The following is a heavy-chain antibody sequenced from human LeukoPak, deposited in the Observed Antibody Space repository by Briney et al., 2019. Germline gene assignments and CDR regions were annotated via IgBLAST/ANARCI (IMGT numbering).Heavy chain of an antibody. J-gene: IGHJ4*02. CDR1: GFTFSSYS. CDR3: AREGGGGATWLFDY. CDR2: ISSSSSYI. Sequence: GGSLRLSCAASGFTFSSYSMNWVRQAPGKGLEWVSSISSSSSYIYYADSVKGRFTISRDNAKNSLYLQMNSLRAEDTAVYYCAREGGGGATWLFDYWGQGTLVTVSS. D-gene: IGHD1-26*01. V-gene: IGHV3-21*01.